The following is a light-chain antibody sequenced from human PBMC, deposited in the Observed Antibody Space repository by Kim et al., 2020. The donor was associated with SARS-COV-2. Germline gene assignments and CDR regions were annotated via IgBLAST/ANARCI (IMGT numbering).Light chain of an antibody. CDR1: SLRSYY. V-gene: IGLV3-19*01. Sequence: SSELTQDPAVSVALGQTVRITCQGDSLRSYYASWYQQKPGQAPVLVIYGKNNRPSGIPYRFSGSSSGNTASLTITGAQAEDEADYYCNSRDSSGNHYVVFGGGTKLTVL. J-gene: IGLJ2*01. CDR3: NSRDSSGNHYVV. CDR2: GKN.